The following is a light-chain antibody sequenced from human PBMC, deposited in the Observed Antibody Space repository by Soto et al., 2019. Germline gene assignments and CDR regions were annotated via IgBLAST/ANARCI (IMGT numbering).Light chain of an antibody. CDR1: QSVSSN. CDR2: GAS. CDR3: QQRSNWPWT. Sequence: EIVMTQSPATLSVSTGERATLSCRASQSVSSNLAWYQQKPGQAPRLLIYGASTRATGIPVRFSGSGSGTAYTLTITNLESEDFAVYYCQQRSNWPWTFGQGTKVDI. V-gene: IGKV3D-15*01. J-gene: IGKJ1*01.